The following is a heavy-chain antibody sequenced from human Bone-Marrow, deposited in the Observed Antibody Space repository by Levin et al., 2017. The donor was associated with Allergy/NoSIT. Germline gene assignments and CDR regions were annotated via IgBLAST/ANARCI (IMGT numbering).Heavy chain of an antibody. J-gene: IGHJ4*02. CDR1: GYTFTSYG. CDR3: ARDSYGSGSYYPHPGAY. CDR2: ISAYNGNT. Sequence: GESLKISCKASGYTFTSYGISWVRQAPGQGLEWMGWISAYNGNTNYAQKLQGRVTMTTDTSTSTAYMELRSLRSDDTAVYYCARDSYGSGSYYPHPGAYWGQGTLVTVSS. V-gene: IGHV1-18*01. D-gene: IGHD3-10*01.